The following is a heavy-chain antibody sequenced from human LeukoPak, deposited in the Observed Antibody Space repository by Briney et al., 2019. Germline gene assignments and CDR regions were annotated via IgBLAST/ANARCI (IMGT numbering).Heavy chain of an antibody. CDR3: ARRFSTAWYFDS. J-gene: IGHJ4*02. CDR1: AGSISSSTY. V-gene: IGHV4-39*01. Sequence: PSETLSLTCTVSAGSISSSTYWGWIRQPPGKGLEWIGTIYYGGNTYYNPSLESRVTISLDTSKNLFSLKLSSVTAADTAVYYCARRFSTAWYFDSWGQGTLVTVSS. CDR2: IYYGGNT. D-gene: IGHD6-19*01.